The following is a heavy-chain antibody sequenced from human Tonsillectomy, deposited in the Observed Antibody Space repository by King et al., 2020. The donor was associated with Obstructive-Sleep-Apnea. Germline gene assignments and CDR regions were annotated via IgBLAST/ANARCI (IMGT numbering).Heavy chain of an antibody. V-gene: IGHV1-18*01. Sequence: VQLVQSGAEVKKPGASVKVSCKASGYTFNSHGISWVRQAPGQGLEWMGWISVYNGNTNYAQKFQGRVTMTTDISTSTAYMELRSLRSDDTAVYYCAREPYSSSWYNGMDVWGQGTTVTVSS. CDR1: GYTFNSHG. D-gene: IGHD6-13*01. CDR2: ISVYNGNT. J-gene: IGHJ6*02. CDR3: AREPYSSSWYNGMDV.